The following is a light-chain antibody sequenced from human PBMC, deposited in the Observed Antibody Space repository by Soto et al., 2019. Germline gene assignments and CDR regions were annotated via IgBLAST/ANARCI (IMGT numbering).Light chain of an antibody. CDR3: CSYAGSYIYV. CDR2: DVN. CDR1: SRDVGYYNY. V-gene: IGLV2-11*01. Sequence: QSVLTQPRSVSGSPGQSVTISCTGSSRDVGYYNYVSWYQQSPGKAPKLIISDVNKRPSGVPDRFSGSKSGNTASLTISGLQAEDGADYYCCSYAGSYIYVFGGGTKVTVL. J-gene: IGLJ1*01.